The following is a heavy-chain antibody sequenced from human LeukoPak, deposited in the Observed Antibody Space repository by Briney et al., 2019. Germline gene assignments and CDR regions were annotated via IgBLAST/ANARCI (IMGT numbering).Heavy chain of an antibody. CDR2: IWYDGSNK. CDR3: ARASGDYGEYFDY. D-gene: IGHD4-17*01. Sequence: GGSLRLSCAASGFTFRSFAMHWVRQAPGKELEWVAAIWYDGSNKYYADSVKGRFTISRDNSKNTLFLQMNSLRAEDTAVYYCARASGDYGEYFDYWGQGTLVTVSS. CDR1: GFTFRSFA. V-gene: IGHV3-33*01. J-gene: IGHJ4*02.